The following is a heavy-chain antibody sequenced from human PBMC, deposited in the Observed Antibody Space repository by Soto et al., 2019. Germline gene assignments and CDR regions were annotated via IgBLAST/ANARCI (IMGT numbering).Heavy chain of an antibody. CDR1: GGSISGGSYF. CDR3: ARGVSKMSPAYNQRPPYYFDY. CDR2: IQYSGNT. V-gene: IGHV4-31*03. D-gene: IGHD1-1*01. J-gene: IGHJ4*02. Sequence: SETLSLTCTVSGGSISGGSYFWSWIRQHPGKGLEWIGYIQYSGNTYYNPSLKSRVAISVDSSKNQFSLSLRSVTAADTAVFYCARGVSKMSPAYNQRPPYYFDYWGQGTLVTVSS.